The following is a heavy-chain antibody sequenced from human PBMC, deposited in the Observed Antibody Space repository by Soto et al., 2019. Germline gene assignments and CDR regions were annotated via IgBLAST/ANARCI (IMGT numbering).Heavy chain of an antibody. J-gene: IGHJ4*02. CDR1: GCSISSINW. Sequence: SETLSLTYAVSGCSISSINWWSWVRHPPGKGLEWIGEIYHSGSTNYNPSLKSRVTISVDKSKNQFSLKLSSVTAADTAVYYCARGRGYSYGHRHLDYWGQGTLVTVS. CDR2: IYHSGST. D-gene: IGHD5-18*01. V-gene: IGHV4-4*02. CDR3: ARGRGYSYGHRHLDY.